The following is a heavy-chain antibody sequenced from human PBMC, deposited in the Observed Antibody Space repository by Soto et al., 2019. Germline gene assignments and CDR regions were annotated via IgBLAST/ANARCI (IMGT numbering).Heavy chain of an antibody. Sequence: QVQLQESGPGLVKPSETLSLTCTVSGGSISSYYWSWIRQPPGKGLEWIGYIYYSGSTNYNPSLESRVTISVDTSKNQFSLKLSSVTAADTAVYYCARRYGVYFDYWGQGTLVTVYS. CDR3: ARRYGVYFDY. D-gene: IGHD4-17*01. J-gene: IGHJ4*02. V-gene: IGHV4-59*08. CDR1: GGSISSYY. CDR2: IYYSGST.